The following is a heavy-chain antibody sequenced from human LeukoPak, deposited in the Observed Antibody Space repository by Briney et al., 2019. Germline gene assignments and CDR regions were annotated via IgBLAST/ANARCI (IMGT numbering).Heavy chain of an antibody. V-gene: IGHV1-24*01. CDR3: AGETTGEDH. CDR1: GYTLTELS. D-gene: IGHD3-16*01. CDR2: FDPEHGKT. Sequence: ASVKVSCKVSGYTLTELSMHWVRQAPGKGLEWMGGFDPEHGKTIYAQKFQGRITMTEDTSTDTAYMELNSLRSEDTAVYYCAGETTGEDHWGQGTLVTVSS. J-gene: IGHJ4*02.